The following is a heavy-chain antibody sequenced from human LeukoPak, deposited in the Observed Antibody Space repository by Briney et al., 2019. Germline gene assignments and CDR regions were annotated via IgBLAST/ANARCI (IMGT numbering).Heavy chain of an antibody. D-gene: IGHD1-14*01. J-gene: IGHJ6*03. V-gene: IGHV3-33*01. CDR2: IWCDGSNK. CDR3: ARPDAEDSYMDV. Sequence: PGRSLRLSCAASGFTFSSYGMHWVRQAPGKGLEWVAVIWCDGSNKYYADSVKGRFTISRDNSKNTLYLQMNSLRAEDTAVYYCARPDAEDSYMDVWGKGTTVTVSS. CDR1: GFTFSSYG.